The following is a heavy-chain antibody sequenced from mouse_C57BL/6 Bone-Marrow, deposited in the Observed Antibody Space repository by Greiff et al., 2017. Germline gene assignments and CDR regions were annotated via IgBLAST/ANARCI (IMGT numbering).Heavy chain of an antibody. Sequence: QVQLQQPGAELVRPGTSVKLSCKASGYTFTSYWMHWVKQRPGQGLEWIGVIDPSDSYTNSNQKFKGKATLTVDTSSSTAYMQLSSLTSEDSAVYYCARGQLRYYFDYGGQGTTLTVSS. J-gene: IGHJ2*01. V-gene: IGHV1-59*01. CDR3: ARGQLRYYFDY. D-gene: IGHD3-2*02. CDR2: IDPSDSYT. CDR1: GYTFTSYW.